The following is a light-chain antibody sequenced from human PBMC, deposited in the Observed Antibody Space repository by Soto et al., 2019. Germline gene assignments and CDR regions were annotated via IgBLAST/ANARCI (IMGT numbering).Light chain of an antibody. CDR3: QQRSNWPSLT. CDR2: DAS. V-gene: IGKV3-11*01. J-gene: IGKJ4*01. Sequence: IGLIQSPATLSLSPGERATLSCRASQSVGSYLAWYQHKPGQAPRLLISDASNRATGIPARFSGSGSETDFTLTISSLEPEDSAVYYCQQRSNWPSLTFGGGTKVDI. CDR1: QSVGSY.